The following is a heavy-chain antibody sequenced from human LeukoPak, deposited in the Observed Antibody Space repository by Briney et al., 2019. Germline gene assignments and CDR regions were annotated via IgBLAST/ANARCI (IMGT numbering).Heavy chain of an antibody. Sequence: GGSLRLSCAASGFTFSDYYMSWIRQAPGKGLEWVSYISSSGSTIYYADSVKGRFTISRDNAKNSLYLQMNSLRAEDTAVYYCAREGSARRYCSSTSCYGSYFDYWGQGTLVTVSS. CDR3: AREGSARRYCSSTSCYGSYFDY. CDR1: GFTFSDYY. V-gene: IGHV3-11*04. J-gene: IGHJ4*02. CDR2: ISSSGSTI. D-gene: IGHD2-2*01.